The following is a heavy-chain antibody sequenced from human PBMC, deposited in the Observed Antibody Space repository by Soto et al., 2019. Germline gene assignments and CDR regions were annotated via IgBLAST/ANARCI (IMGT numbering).Heavy chain of an antibody. J-gene: IGHJ5*02. CDR2: MNPGSGDT. D-gene: IGHD3-16*01. V-gene: IGHV1-8*01. Sequence: ASVKVSCKASGYSFTNNDVSWVRQATGQGLEWMGWMNPGSGDTGYAQKFQGRVTMTRDISTATAYMELNSLRSDDTATYYCARMATFGSLNWFDPWGQGTLVTVSS. CDR3: ARMATFGSLNWFDP. CDR1: GYSFTNND.